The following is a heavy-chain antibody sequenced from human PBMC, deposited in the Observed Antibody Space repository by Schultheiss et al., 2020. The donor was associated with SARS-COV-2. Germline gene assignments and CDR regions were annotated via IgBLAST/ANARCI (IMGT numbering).Heavy chain of an antibody. CDR1: GFTFSSYA. Sequence: LSLTCAASGFTFSSYAMHWVRQAPGKGLEWVAVISYDGSNKYYADSVKGRFTISRDNSKNTLYLQMNSLRAEDTAVYYCARGLRSGYRTVDYWGQGTLVTVSS. V-gene: IGHV3-30*04. J-gene: IGHJ4*02. CDR3: ARGLRSGYRTVDY. CDR2: ISYDGSNK. D-gene: IGHD3-3*01.